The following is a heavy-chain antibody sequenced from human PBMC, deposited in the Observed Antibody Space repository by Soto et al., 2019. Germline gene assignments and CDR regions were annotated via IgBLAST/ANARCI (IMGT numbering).Heavy chain of an antibody. J-gene: IGHJ4*02. CDR2: ISPSGDNT. D-gene: IGHD3-10*01. CDR3: AKSGSHSYFDY. V-gene: IGHV3-23*01. CDR1: AFTFGSYA. Sequence: GGSLRPSCAASAFTFGSYAISWVRQAPGKGLEWVSSISPSGDNTYYADSVKGRFTISRGNSENTLYLQMNSLSAEDTAVYYCAKSGSHSYFDYWGQGTLVTVSS.